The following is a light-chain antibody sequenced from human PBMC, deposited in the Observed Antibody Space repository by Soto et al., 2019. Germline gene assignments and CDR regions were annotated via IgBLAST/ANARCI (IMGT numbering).Light chain of an antibody. CDR2: LNSDGSH. Sequence: QPVLTQSPSASASLGASVKLTCTLSSGHSSYAIAWHQQQPEKGPRYLMKLNSDGSHSKGDGIPDRFSGSSSGAERYLTISSPPSEDEADYYCQTWGTGIQVFGGGTKVTVL. J-gene: IGLJ2*01. CDR1: SGHSSYA. V-gene: IGLV4-69*01. CDR3: QTWGTGIQV.